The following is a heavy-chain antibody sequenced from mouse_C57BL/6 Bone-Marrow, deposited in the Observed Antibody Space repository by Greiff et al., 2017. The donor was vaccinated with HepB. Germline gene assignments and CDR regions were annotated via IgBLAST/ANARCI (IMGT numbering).Heavy chain of an antibody. CDR3: ARYYGSSSDY. D-gene: IGHD1-1*01. CDR1: GYTFTDYY. CDR2: INPYNGGT. Sequence: EVQLVESGPVLVKPGASVKMSCKASGYTFTDYYMNWVKQSHGKSLEWIGVINPYNGGTSYNQKFKGKATLTVDKSSSTAYMELNSLTSEDSAVYYCARYYGSSSDYWGQGTTLTVSS. V-gene: IGHV1-19*01. J-gene: IGHJ2*01.